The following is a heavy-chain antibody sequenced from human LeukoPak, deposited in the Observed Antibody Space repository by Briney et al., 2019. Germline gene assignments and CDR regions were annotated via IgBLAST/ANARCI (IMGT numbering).Heavy chain of an antibody. CDR1: GYTFTGYY. V-gene: IGHV1-2*02. Sequence: AASVKVSCKASGYTFTGYYMHWARQAPGQGLEWMGWINPNSGGTNYAQKFQGRVTMTRDTSISTAYMELSRLRSDDTAVYYCARVRRITIFGVANTPAKYYFDYWGQGTLVTVSS. CDR2: INPNSGGT. J-gene: IGHJ4*02. CDR3: ARVRRITIFGVANTPAKYYFDY. D-gene: IGHD3-3*01.